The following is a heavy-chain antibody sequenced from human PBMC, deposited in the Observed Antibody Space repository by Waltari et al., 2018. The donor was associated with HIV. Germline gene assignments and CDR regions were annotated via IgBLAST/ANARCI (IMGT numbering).Heavy chain of an antibody. J-gene: IGHJ4*02. Sequence: QVQLVESGGGVVQPGRSLRLSCAASGFTFKNYGMHWVRQAPGKGLEWVAGIWYDGSNKYYADSVKGRFTISRDNSKNRLYLQMNSLRAEDTAVYYCARDRGGSSSLVLDSWGQGTLVTVSS. CDR2: IWYDGSNK. CDR1: GFTFKNYG. CDR3: ARDRGGSSSLVLDS. D-gene: IGHD6-6*01. V-gene: IGHV3-33*01.